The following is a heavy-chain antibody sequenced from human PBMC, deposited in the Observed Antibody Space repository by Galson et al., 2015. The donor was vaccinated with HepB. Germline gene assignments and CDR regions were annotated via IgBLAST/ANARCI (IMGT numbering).Heavy chain of an antibody. J-gene: IGHJ4*02. CDR2: INTNTGNP. V-gene: IGHV7-4-1*02. CDR3: ARATYRGSYCFDY. D-gene: IGHD1-26*01. Sequence: SVKVSCKASGYTFSRYGMNWVRQAPGQGLEWMGWINTNTGNPTYAQGFTGRFVFSLDTSVSTAYLQIRSLKAEDTAVYYCARATYRGSYCFDYWGQGTLVTVSS. CDR1: GYTFSRYG.